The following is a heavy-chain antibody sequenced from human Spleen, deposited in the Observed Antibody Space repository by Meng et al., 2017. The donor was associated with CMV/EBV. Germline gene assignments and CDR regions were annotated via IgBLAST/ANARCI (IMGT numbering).Heavy chain of an antibody. Sequence: ASVKVSCKASGYTFTSYGISWVRQAPGQGLEWMGWMNPNSGNTGYAQKFQDRVTMTRDTSATSAYMELRSLRSEDTAVYYCARAGSTSYYNGMDVWGQGTTVTVSS. D-gene: IGHD1-26*01. V-gene: IGHV1-8*02. J-gene: IGHJ6*02. CDR1: GYTFTSYG. CDR3: ARAGSTSYYNGMDV. CDR2: MNPNSGNT.